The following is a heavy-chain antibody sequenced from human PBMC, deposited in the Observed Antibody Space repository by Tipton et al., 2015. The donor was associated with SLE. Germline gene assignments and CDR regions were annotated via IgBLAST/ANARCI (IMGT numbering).Heavy chain of an antibody. CDR3: ARHISISYDVFDV. D-gene: IGHD1-14*01. V-gene: IGHV4-59*08. CDR1: GGSLSPFY. Sequence: TLSLTCTVSGGSLSPFYWSWVRQPPGKGLEWIGYVDSSGDTYYLSSLKSRLTISVDRSKNQFSLTLNSVTASDTAVYYCARHISISYDVFDVWSQGTMVTVSS. CDR2: VDSSGDT. J-gene: IGHJ3*01.